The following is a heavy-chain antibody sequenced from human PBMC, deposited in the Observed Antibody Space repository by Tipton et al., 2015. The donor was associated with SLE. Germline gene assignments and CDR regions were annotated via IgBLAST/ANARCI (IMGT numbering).Heavy chain of an antibody. D-gene: IGHD1-1*01. Sequence: TLSLTCTVSGGYVSSGSYYWSWIRQPPGKGLEWIGYIYDSGTTKYSPSLKGRVTISVDTSKNQFSLKLSSVTAADTAVYYCARGNSGFDYWGQGHLVTVS. CDR3: ARGNSGFDY. CDR2: IYDSGTT. V-gene: IGHV4-61*01. CDR1: GGYVSSGSYY. J-gene: IGHJ4*02.